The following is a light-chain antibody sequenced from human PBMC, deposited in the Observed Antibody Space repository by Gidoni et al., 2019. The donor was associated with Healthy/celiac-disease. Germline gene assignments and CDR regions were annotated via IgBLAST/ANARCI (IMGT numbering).Light chain of an antibody. CDR3: AAWDDSLNGWV. CDR2: SNN. Sequence: QSVLTQPPSASGTPGQRVTISCSGSSSNLGSNTLTWYQQLPGTAPKLLIYSNNQRPSGVPDLFSGSKSGTSASLAISGLQSEDEADYYCAAWDDSLNGWVFGGGTKLTVL. CDR1: SSNLGSNT. V-gene: IGLV1-44*01. J-gene: IGLJ3*02.